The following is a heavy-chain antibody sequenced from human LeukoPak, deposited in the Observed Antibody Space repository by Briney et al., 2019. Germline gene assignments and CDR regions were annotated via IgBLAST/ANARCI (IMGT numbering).Heavy chain of an antibody. V-gene: IGHV4-59*08. CDR3: ARQYSDWLLGRDYVDY. CDR1: GGSISSYY. J-gene: IGHJ4*02. D-gene: IGHD3-9*01. Sequence: SETLFFTCTVSGGSISSYYWSWIRQSPGKGLEWIGYIYYSGTTKYNPSLRSRVTISVDTSKNQFSLKLRSVTAADTAVYYCARQYSDWLLGRDYVDYWGQGTLVTVSS. CDR2: IYYSGTT.